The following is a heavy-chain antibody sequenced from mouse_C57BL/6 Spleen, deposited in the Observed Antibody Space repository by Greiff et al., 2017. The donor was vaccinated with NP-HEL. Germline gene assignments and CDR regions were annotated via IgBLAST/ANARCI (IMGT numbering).Heavy chain of an antibody. V-gene: IGHV1-87*01. Sequence: VQLQQSGPELVRPWASVKISCQAFYTFFTRVHFAIRDTNYWMQWVKHRPGQGLAWIGAIYPGYGDTRYNQKFKGKATLTADKSASTAYMQLSSLTSEDSAVYYCAAESNHAMDYWGQGTSVTVSS. J-gene: IGHJ4*01. CDR2: GQGLAWIG. CDR1: YTFFTRVH. CDR3: SEDSAVYYCAAESNHAMDY. D-gene: IGHD2-5*01.